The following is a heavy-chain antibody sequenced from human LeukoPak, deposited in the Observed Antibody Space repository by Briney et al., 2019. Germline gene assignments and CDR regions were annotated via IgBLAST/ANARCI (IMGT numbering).Heavy chain of an antibody. CDR1: GGSVSSGSYY. D-gene: IGHD2-2*01. CDR3: ASLLGYCSSTSCAYGMDV. J-gene: IGHJ6*02. CDR2: IYYSGST. Sequence: SETLSLTCTVSGGSVSSGSYYWSWIRQPPGKGLEWIGYIYYSGSTNYNPSLKSRVTISVDTSKNQFSLKLSSVTAADTAVYYCASLLGYCSSTSCAYGMDVWGQGTTVTVSS. V-gene: IGHV4-61*01.